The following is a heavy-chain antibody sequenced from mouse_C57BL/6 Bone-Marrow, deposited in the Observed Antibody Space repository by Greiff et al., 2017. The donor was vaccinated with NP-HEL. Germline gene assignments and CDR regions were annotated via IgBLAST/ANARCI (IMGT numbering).Heavy chain of an antibody. J-gene: IGHJ4*01. CDR3: VRGPLPLCYAMDY. CDR1: GFSFNTYA. CDR2: IRSKSNNSAT. V-gene: IGHV10-1*01. Sequence: EVKLMESGGGLVQPKGSLKLSCAASGFSFNTYAMNWVRQAPGKGLEWVARIRSKSNNSATYYADSVKDRFTISRDDSESMLYLQMNNLNTEDTAMDYCVRGPLPLCYAMDYWGQGTSVTVSS.